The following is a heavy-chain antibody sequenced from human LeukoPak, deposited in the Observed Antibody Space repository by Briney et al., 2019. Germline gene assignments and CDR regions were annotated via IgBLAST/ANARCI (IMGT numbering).Heavy chain of an antibody. D-gene: IGHD5-18*01. V-gene: IGHV3-9*01. J-gene: IGHJ4*02. CDR3: AKDRGTAMVSSFDY. Sequence: GRSLRLSCAASGFTFDDYAMHWVRHAPGKGLEGVSGISWNSGSIGYADSVKGRFTISRDNAKNSLYLQMNSLRAEDTALYYCAKDRGTAMVSSFDYWGQGTLVTVSS. CDR2: ISWNSGSI. CDR1: GFTFDDYA.